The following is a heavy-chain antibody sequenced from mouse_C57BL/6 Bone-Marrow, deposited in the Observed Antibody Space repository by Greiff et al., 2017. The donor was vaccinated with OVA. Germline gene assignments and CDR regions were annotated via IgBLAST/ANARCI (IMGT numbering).Heavy chain of an antibody. CDR1: GFNIKDYY. D-gene: IGHD1-1*01. CDR3: TTVYYYGSSCAMDY. Sequence: EVQLKESGAELVRPGASVKLSCTASGFNIKDYYMHWVKQRPEQGLEWIGRIDPEAGDTEYAPKFQGKATMTAYSSSNTAYLQRSSLTSEDTAVYYCTTVYYYGSSCAMDYWGQGTSVTVSS. CDR2: IDPEAGDT. J-gene: IGHJ4*01. V-gene: IGHV14-1*01.